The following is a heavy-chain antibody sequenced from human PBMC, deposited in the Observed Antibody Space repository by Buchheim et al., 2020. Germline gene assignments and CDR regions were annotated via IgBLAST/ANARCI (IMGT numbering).Heavy chain of an antibody. J-gene: IGHJ6*02. D-gene: IGHD4-11*01. V-gene: IGHV4-34*01. CDR1: GGSFSGYY. CDR3: HNDYSNYYGMDV. Sequence: QVQLQQWGAGLLKPSETLSLTCAVYGGSFSGYYWSWIRQPPGKGLEWIGEINHSGSTNYNPSLKSRVTISVDTSKNKSSLKLSSVTAADTAVYYCHNDYSNYYGMDVWGQGTT. CDR2: INHSGST.